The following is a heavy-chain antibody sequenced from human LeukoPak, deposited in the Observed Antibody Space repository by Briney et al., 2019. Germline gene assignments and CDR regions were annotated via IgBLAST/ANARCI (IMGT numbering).Heavy chain of an antibody. CDR3: ARDHGYSSSWYPPVEYYFDY. Sequence: GGSLRLSCAASGFTFSSYSMNWVRQAPGKGLEWVSYISSSSSTIYYADSVKGRFTISRDNAKNSLYLQMNSLRDEDTAVYYCARDHGYSSSWYPPVEYYFDYWGQGTPVTVSS. CDR2: ISSSSSTI. J-gene: IGHJ4*02. V-gene: IGHV3-48*02. CDR1: GFTFSSYS. D-gene: IGHD6-13*01.